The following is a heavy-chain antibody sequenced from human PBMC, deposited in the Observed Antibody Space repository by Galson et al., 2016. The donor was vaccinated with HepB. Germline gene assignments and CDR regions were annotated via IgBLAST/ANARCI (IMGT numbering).Heavy chain of an antibody. CDR2: ISYDGNDQ. J-gene: IGHJ4*02. Sequence: SLRLSCAASGFTFSSYAMHWVRQAPGKGLEWVALISYDGNDQYYADSVRGRLTISRDSSKNTMFLQMNSLRAEDTAVYYCARALIVVINGADYWGQGTRVTVSP. V-gene: IGHV3-30*03. CDR1: GFTFSSYA. D-gene: IGHD3-22*01. CDR3: ARALIVVINGADY.